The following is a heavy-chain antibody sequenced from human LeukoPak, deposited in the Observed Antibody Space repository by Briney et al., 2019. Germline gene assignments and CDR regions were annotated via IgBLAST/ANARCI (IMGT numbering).Heavy chain of an antibody. J-gene: IGHJ4*02. V-gene: IGHV3-33*01. CDR3: ARDPEWELLYFDY. D-gene: IGHD1-26*01. CDR2: IWYDGSNK. CDR1: GFTFSSYG. Sequence: GGSLRLSCAASGFTFSSYGMHWVRQAPGTGLEWVAVIWYDGSNKYYADSVKGRFTISRDNSKNTLYLQMNSLRAEDTAVYYCARDPEWELLYFDYWGQGTLVTVSS.